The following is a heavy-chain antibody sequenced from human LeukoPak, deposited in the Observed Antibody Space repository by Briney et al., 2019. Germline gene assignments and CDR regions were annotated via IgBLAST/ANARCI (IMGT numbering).Heavy chain of an antibody. Sequence: ASVKVSCKASGYTFTGYYMHWVRQAPGRRLEWMGWINPNSGDTNYAQKFQGRVTMTRDTSISTAYMELSRLRSDDTAVYYCARVRYRLAETYIDYWGQGTLVTVSS. CDR3: ARVRYRLAETYIDY. J-gene: IGHJ4*02. V-gene: IGHV1-2*02. CDR2: INPNSGDT. CDR1: GYTFTGYY. D-gene: IGHD3-16*01.